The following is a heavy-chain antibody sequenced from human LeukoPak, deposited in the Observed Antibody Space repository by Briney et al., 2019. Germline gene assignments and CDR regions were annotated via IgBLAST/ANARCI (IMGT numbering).Heavy chain of an antibody. CDR3: ARDWSMITYEY. V-gene: IGHV4-4*07. D-gene: IGHD3-22*01. Sequence: QPSETLSLTCTVSGGSISGYYWSWIRQPAGKGLELIGRIYSSGTTNYNPSLESRVTMSVDTSKNQFALKLSSETAADTAVYYCARDWSMITYEYWGRGTLVTVSS. J-gene: IGHJ4*02. CDR1: GGSISGYY. CDR2: IYSSGTT.